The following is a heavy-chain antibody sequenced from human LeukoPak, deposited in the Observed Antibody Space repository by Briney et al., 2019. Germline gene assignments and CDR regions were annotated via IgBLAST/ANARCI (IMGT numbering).Heavy chain of an antibody. D-gene: IGHD6-25*01. CDR1: GFTFRDHY. CDR2: IKKDGSEK. V-gene: IGHV3-7*01. CDR3: VQRGLDY. Sequence: PGGSLRLSCAASGFTFRDHYMTWVRQAPGKGLEGVANIKKDGSEKNYVDSVKGRFTISRDNVKNSLYLQMTSLRGEDTAVYYCVQRGLDYWGQGTQVTVSS. J-gene: IGHJ4*02.